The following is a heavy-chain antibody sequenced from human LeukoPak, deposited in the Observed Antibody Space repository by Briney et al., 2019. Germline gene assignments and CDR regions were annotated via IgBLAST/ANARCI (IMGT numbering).Heavy chain of an antibody. CDR3: ARDGGYCSGGSCWDY. V-gene: IGHV3-21*06. J-gene: IGHJ4*02. CDR2: ISSSSSYI. Sequence: GGSLRLSCAASGFTFSTYSMKWVRQAPGKGLEWVSSISSSSSYIYYADSVKGRFTISRDNAKNSLYLQMNSLRAEDTAVYYCARDGGYCSGGSCWDYWGQGTLVTVSS. D-gene: IGHD2-15*01. CDR1: GFTFSTYS.